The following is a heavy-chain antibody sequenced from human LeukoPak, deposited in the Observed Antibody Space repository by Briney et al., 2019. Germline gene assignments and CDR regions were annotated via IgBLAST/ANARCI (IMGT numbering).Heavy chain of an antibody. D-gene: IGHD4-17*01. V-gene: IGHV1-24*01. CDR1: GNTLIALS. CDR3: TTHIDYGSHFDY. J-gene: IGHJ4*02. Sequence: ASVKVSCKVSGNTLIALSMHWVRQAPGKGLGWMGGFDPEDGETIYPQKFQGRVTMTEDTSTDTAYMELSSQRSEDTAVYYCTTHIDYGSHFDYWGQGTLVTVSS. CDR2: FDPEDGET.